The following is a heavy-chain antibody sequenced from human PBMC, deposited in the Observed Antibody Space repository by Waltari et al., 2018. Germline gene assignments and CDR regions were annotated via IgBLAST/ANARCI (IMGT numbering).Heavy chain of an antibody. Sequence: QVQLVQSGDEVKKPGASVKVSCKASGYTFHSSVINWVRQAPGQGLEWMGWISAYNGNTNYAQKLQGRVTMTTDTSTSTAYMELRSLRSDDTAVYYCASISGYSSSWYYFDYWGQGTLVTVSS. J-gene: IGHJ4*02. CDR2: ISAYNGNT. CDR3: ASISGYSSSWYYFDY. V-gene: IGHV1-18*01. CDR1: GYTFHSSV. D-gene: IGHD6-13*01.